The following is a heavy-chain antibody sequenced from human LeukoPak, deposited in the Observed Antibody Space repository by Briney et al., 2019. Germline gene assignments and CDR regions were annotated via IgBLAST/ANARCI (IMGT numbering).Heavy chain of an antibody. CDR3: ARCAVADWIFGY. D-gene: IGHD2-15*01. Sequence: GGSLRLSCAASGFTVSSNYMSWVRQAPGKGLEWVSVIYSGGSTYYADSVKGRFTISRDNSKNTLYLQMNSLRAEDTAVYYCARCAVADWIFGYWGQGTLVTVSS. J-gene: IGHJ4*02. CDR2: IYSGGST. V-gene: IGHV3-53*01. CDR1: GFTVSSNY.